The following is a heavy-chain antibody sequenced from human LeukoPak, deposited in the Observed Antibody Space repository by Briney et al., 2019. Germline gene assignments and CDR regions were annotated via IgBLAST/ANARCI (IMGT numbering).Heavy chain of an antibody. J-gene: IGHJ4*02. CDR1: GFTFSSYV. Sequence: GGSLRLSCAASGFTFSSYVMHWVRQAPGKGLEWVAVISYDGSNKYYAESVKGRFTISRDNSKTTLYLKMKRLRAEDTAVYYCAKEPRGITMVRGVIILSVSYFDYWGQGTLVTVSS. D-gene: IGHD3-10*01. CDR3: AKEPRGITMVRGVIILSVSYFDY. CDR2: ISYDGSNK. V-gene: IGHV3-30*18.